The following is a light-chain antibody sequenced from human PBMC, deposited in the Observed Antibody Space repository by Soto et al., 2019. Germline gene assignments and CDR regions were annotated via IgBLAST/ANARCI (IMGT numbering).Light chain of an antibody. CDR2: DTS. V-gene: IGLV7-46*01. J-gene: IGLJ1*01. CDR1: TGAVTSGHY. Sequence: QAVVTQEPSLTVSPGGTVTLTCGSSTGAVTSGHYPYWFQQKPGQAPRTLIYDTSNKHSWTPARFSGSLLGGKAALTLSGAQPEDEAEYYCLLSCRRVFGTGTKVTVL. CDR3: LLSCRRV.